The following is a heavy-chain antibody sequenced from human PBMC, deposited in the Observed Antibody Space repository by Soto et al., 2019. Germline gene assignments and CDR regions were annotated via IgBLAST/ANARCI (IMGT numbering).Heavy chain of an antibody. CDR1: GFTLSSTG. V-gene: IGHV3-30*18. J-gene: IGHJ4*02. Sequence: QVQLVESGGGVVQPGGALRLSCAASGFTLSSTGMHWVRQAPGKGLEWVAVISHDGGNKYYGDSVKGRFTISRDNSKNTLYLQMNSLRADDTAVYYCAKDWGIAVAAHWGQGTLVTVSS. CDR2: ISHDGGNK. CDR3: AKDWGIAVAAH. D-gene: IGHD6-19*01.